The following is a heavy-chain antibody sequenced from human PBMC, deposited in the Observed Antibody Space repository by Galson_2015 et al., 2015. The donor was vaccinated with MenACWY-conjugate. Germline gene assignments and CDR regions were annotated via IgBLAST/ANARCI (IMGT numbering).Heavy chain of an antibody. J-gene: IGHJ3*02. CDR1: GFTFSRYW. D-gene: IGHD2-15*01. CDR3: TRVQEGTSGSFDI. Sequence: SLRLSCAASGFTFSRYWMHWVRQVPGKGLVWVSRIRGDGSATTYADSVKGRFIISRDNAKNTMFLQMNSLRVEDTGVYYCTRVQEGTSGSFDIWGLGTLVTVPS. CDR2: IRGDGSAT. V-gene: IGHV3-74*01.